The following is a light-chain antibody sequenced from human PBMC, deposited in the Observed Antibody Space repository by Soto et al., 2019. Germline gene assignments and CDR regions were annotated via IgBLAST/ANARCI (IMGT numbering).Light chain of an antibody. V-gene: IGLV2-14*01. CDR2: EVS. Sequence: QSALTQPASVSGSPGQSITISCTGTRGAVGGYNYVSWFQQHPGKAPKLKIYEVSNRPSGVSNRFSGSKSGNTASLTISELQAEDEADYYCTSFTTISTWVFGGGTKLT. J-gene: IGLJ3*02. CDR1: RGAVGGYNY. CDR3: TSFTTISTWV.